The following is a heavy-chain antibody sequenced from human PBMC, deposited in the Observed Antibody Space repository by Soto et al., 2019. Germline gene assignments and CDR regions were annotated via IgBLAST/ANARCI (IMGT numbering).Heavy chain of an antibody. V-gene: IGHV1-69*13. CDR2: IIPIFGTA. CDR3: ARKKSPRDGSGSYYNVLNYYGMDV. J-gene: IGHJ6*02. Sequence: ASVKVSCKASGGTFSSYAISWVRQAPGQGLEWMGWIIPIFGTANYAQKFQGRVTITADESTSTAYMELSSLRSEDTAVYYCARKKSPRDGSGSYYNVLNYYGMDVWGQGTTVTVSS. CDR1: GGTFSSYA. D-gene: IGHD3-10*01.